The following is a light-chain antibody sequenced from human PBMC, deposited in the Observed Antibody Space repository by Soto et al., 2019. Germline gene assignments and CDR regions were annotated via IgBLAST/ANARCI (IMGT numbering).Light chain of an antibody. V-gene: IGLV2-23*02. CDR3: CSYGLIRPYV. CDR1: SSDVGKYDL. J-gene: IGLJ1*01. Sequence: LTQPASVSGSPGQSITISCAGTSSDVGKYDLVSWYQQHPGKAPKLIIYEVTKRPSGVSNRFSGSKSGNAASLTISGLQNEDEADYYCCSYGLIRPYVFGPGTRSPS. CDR2: EVT.